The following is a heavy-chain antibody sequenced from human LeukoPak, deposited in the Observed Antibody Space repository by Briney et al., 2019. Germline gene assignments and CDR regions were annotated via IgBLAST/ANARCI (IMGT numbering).Heavy chain of an antibody. D-gene: IGHD2-21*02. CDR2: INAGNGNT. J-gene: IGHJ6*02. CDR1: GYTFTSYA. V-gene: IGHV1-3*01. CDR3: ARGDHPGSYYYGMDV. Sequence: ASVKVSCKASGYTFTSYAMHWMRPAPGQRLEWMGWINAGNGNTKYSQKFQGRVTITRDTSASTAHMELSSLRSEDTAVYYCARGDHPGSYYYGMDVWGQGTTVTVSS.